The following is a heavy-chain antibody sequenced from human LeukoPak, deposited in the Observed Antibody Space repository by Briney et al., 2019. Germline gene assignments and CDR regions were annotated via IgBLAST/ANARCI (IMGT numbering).Heavy chain of an antibody. J-gene: IGHJ4*02. CDR3: ARSMITVASTAWAY. CDR1: GFAFSDYY. D-gene: IGHD6-19*01. CDR2: ISISGNDK. Sequence: GGSLRLSCAASGFAFSDYYMTWVRQAAGKGVEWISYISISGNDKYYADSVKGRFTISRDNAKDSLYLQMNSLRAEDTAVYYCARSMITVASTAWAYWGQGTLVTVSS. V-gene: IGHV3-11*01.